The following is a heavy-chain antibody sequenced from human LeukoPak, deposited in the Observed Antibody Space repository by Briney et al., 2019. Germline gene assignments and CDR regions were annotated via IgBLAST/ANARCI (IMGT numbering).Heavy chain of an antibody. J-gene: IGHJ5*02. CDR2: IHYSGSA. V-gene: IGHV4-59*01. CDR3: ARVNCTNGVCYNSRGWFDP. D-gene: IGHD2-8*01. Sequence: SETLSLTCTVSGGSISSDYWSWIRQPPGKGLELIGYIHYSGSANYNPSLKSRVIISVDKSKNQFSLRLSSVTAADTAVYYCARVNCTNGVCYNSRGWFDPWGQGTLVTVSS. CDR1: GGSISSDY.